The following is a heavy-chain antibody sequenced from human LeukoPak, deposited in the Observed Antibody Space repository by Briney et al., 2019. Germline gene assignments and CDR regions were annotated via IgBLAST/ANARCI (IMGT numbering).Heavy chain of an antibody. Sequence: SETLSLTCTVSGGSISSYYWSWIRQPPGKGLEWIGYIYYSGSTNYNPSLKSRVTTSVDTSKNQFSLKLSSVTAADTAVYYCASGAIGTQFDYWGQGTLVTVSS. V-gene: IGHV4-59*01. J-gene: IGHJ4*02. D-gene: IGHD4/OR15-4a*01. CDR1: GGSISSYY. CDR3: ASGAIGTQFDY. CDR2: IYYSGST.